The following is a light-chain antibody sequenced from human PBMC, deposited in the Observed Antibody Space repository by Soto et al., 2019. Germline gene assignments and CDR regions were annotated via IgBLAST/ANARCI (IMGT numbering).Light chain of an antibody. J-gene: IGKJ1*01. CDR1: QSIRTS. CDR3: QQYGSSAS. CDR2: GAS. Sequence: EIVLTPSPATLSLSTGDRATLSCRASQSIRTSLAWYQPKPGQAPRLLIYGASRRATGIPDRFSGSGSGTDFTLTISRLDPEDFAVYYCQQYGSSASFGQGTKVDIK. V-gene: IGKV3-20*01.